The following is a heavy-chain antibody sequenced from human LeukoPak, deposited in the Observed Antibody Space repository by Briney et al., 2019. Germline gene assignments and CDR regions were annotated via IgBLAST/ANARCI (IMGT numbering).Heavy chain of an antibody. D-gene: IGHD4-11*01. Sequence: GGSLRLSCAASGFTFSNYGMHWVRQAPGKGLEWVALISYDGSNKYYADSVKGRFTISRDNSKNTLYLQMISLRAEDTAVYYCARDESNYVYNYWGQGTLVTVSS. CDR1: GFTFSNYG. CDR2: ISYDGSNK. J-gene: IGHJ4*02. CDR3: ARDESNYVYNY. V-gene: IGHV3-30*03.